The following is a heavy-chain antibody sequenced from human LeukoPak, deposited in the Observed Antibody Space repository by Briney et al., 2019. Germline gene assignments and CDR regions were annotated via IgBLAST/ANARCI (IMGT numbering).Heavy chain of an antibody. J-gene: IGHJ4*02. D-gene: IGHD2-21*02. Sequence: PGRSLRLSCAASGFTFSSYAMHWVRQAPGKGLEWVAVISYDGSNKYYADSVKGRFTISRDNSKNTLYLQMNSLRAEDTAVYYCAKDYLAYCGGDCYSIGFDYWGQGTLVTVSS. CDR3: AKDYLAYCGGDCYSIGFDY. V-gene: IGHV3-30-3*01. CDR2: ISYDGSNK. CDR1: GFTFSSYA.